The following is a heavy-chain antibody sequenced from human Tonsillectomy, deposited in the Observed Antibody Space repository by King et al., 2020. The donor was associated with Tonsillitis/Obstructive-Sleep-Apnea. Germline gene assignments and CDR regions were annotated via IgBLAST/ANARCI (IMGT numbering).Heavy chain of an antibody. D-gene: IGHD6-6*01. CDR3: ARDGSVATRPLDY. Sequence: QLVQSGAEVKKPGASVKVSCKASGYTFTSYYIHWVRQAPGQGLEWMGIINPSGGSTSYAQKCQGRVTMTRDTSTSTVYMELSSLRSEETAVYYCARDGSVATRPLDYWGQGTLVTVSS. CDR2: INPSGGST. J-gene: IGHJ4*02. V-gene: IGHV1-46*01. CDR1: GYTFTSYY.